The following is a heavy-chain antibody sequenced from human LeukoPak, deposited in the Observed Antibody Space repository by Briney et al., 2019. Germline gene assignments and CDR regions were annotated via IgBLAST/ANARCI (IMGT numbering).Heavy chain of an antibody. CDR1: GFTFNTFW. Sequence: GGSLRLSCAASGFTFNTFWMAWVRQAPGKGLEWVAFIRYDGSNKYYADSVKGRFTISRDNSKNTLYLQMNSLRAEDTAVYYCAKDYFWSGSIAPYYMDVWGKGTTVTVSS. CDR2: IRYDGSNK. J-gene: IGHJ6*03. CDR3: AKDYFWSGSIAPYYMDV. D-gene: IGHD3-3*01. V-gene: IGHV3-30*02.